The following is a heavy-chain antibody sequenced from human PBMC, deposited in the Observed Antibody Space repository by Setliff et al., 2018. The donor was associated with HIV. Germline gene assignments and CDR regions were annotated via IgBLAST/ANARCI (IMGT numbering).Heavy chain of an antibody. CDR2: IYATGST. CDR3: ARHPPHDSTWPYYYYGMDA. Sequence: SETLSLTCTVSGGSINSYYWSWIRQPPGKGLEWIGYIYATGSTNYNPSLKGRVTVSVDTAKNQFSLRLSSVTAADTAVYYCARHPPHDSTWPYYYYGMDAWGQGTTVTVSS. CDR1: GGSINSYY. J-gene: IGHJ6*02. V-gene: IGHV4-4*09. D-gene: IGHD6-13*01.